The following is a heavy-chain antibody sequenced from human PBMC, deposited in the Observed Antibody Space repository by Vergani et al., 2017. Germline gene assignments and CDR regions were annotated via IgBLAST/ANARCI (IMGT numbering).Heavy chain of an antibody. Sequence: EVQLVESGGGLVQPGGSLRLSCAASGFTFSSYSMNWVRQAPGKGLEWVSYISSSSSTIYYADSVKGRFTISRDNAKNSLYLQMNSLGAEDTAVYYCAKDRAVVGSSHPQTYYYYMDVWGKGTTVTVSS. CDR1: GFTFSSYS. CDR2: ISSSSSTI. V-gene: IGHV3-48*04. CDR3: AKDRAVVGSSHPQTYYYYMDV. D-gene: IGHD6-13*01. J-gene: IGHJ6*03.